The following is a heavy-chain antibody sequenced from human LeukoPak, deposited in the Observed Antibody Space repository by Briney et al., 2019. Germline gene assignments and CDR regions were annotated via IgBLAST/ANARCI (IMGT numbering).Heavy chain of an antibody. CDR3: ARQADAVAGPTSFDY. D-gene: IGHD6-19*01. CDR2: IYYSGST. CDR1: GGSVSSGSYY. Sequence: SETLSLTCTVSGGSVSSGSYYWSWIRQPPGKGLEWIGYIYYSGSTSYNPSLKSRVTISVDTSKNQFSLKLSSVTAADTAVYYCARQADAVAGPTSFDYWGQGTLVTVSS. J-gene: IGHJ4*02. V-gene: IGHV4-61*01.